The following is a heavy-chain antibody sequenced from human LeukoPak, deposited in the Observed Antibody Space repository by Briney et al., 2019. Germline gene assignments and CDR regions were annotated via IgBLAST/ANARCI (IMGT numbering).Heavy chain of an antibody. CDR2: ISYDGSNK. CDR3: AKDVRFLEWLLSY. D-gene: IGHD3-3*01. J-gene: IGHJ4*02. CDR1: GFTFSSYG. V-gene: IGHV3-30*18. Sequence: GRSLRLSCAASGFTFSSYGMHWVRQAPGKGLEWVAVISYDGSNKYYADSVKGRFTISRDNSKNTLYLQVNSLRAEDTAVYCCAKDVRFLEWLLSYWGQGTLVTVSS.